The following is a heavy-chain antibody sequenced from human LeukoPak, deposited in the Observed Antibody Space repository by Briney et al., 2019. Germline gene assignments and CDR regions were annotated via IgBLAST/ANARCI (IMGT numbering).Heavy chain of an antibody. CDR3: AKIQGYCSSTSCYAMWFDY. Sequence: SGGSLRLSCAASGFTFSSYAMSWVRQVPGKGLEWVSAISGGGGSTYYADSVKGRFTISRDNSKNTLYLQMNSLRAEDTAVYYCAKIQGYCSSTSCYAMWFDYWGQGTLVTVSS. CDR1: GFTFSSYA. CDR2: ISGGGGST. J-gene: IGHJ4*02. V-gene: IGHV3-23*01. D-gene: IGHD2-2*01.